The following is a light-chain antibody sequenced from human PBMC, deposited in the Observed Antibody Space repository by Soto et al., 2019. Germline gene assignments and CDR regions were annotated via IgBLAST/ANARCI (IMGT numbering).Light chain of an antibody. CDR2: DAS. V-gene: IGKV1-5*01. J-gene: IGKJ4*01. CDR3: QQYGSFSPIT. CDR1: RSISNW. Sequence: IRVAQGPSTVSAAVGDRVTITCRASRSISNWLAWYQQRPGIAPKLLIFDASILQSGVPSRFSGSGSGTEFTLSISRLQTDDFATYYCQQYGSFSPITFGGGTKVDIK.